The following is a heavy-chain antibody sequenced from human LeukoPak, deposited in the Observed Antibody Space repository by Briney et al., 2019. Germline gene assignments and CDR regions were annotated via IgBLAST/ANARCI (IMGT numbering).Heavy chain of an antibody. CDR3: TTRTYSSSWYLDYYYYYMDV. J-gene: IGHJ6*03. Sequence: GGSLRLSCAASGFTFSSYSMTWVRQAPGKGLEWVSYISSSSSTIYYADSVKGRFTISRDNAKNSLYLQMNSLKTEDTAVYYCTTRTYSSSWYLDYYYYYMDVWGKGTTVTVSS. V-gene: IGHV3-48*01. CDR2: ISSSSSTI. D-gene: IGHD6-13*01. CDR1: GFTFSSYS.